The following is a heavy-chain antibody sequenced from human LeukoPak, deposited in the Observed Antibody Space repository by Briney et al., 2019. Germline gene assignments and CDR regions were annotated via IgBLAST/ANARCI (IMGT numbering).Heavy chain of an antibody. D-gene: IGHD7-27*01. V-gene: IGHV4-31*03. CDR3: ARDQSGRNGGFDY. CDR1: GDSISSGGYY. CDR2: IYHSGST. J-gene: IGHJ4*02. Sequence: PSETLSLTCTVSGDSISSGGYYWSWIRQHPGKGLEWIGYIYHSGSTYYNPSLKSRVTISVDTSKNQFSLKLSSVTAADTAVYYCARDQSGRNGGFDYWGQGTLVTVSS.